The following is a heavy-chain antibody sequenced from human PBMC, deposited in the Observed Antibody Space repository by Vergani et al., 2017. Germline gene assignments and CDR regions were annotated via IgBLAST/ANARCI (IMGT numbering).Heavy chain of an antibody. Sequence: QVQLVESGGGVVQPGRSLILSCAASGFNFGYYAMHWVRQAPGRGLEWVATISYDGTYEYYIESVKGRFTISRDNFKNTLSLQMNSLRPEDTALYYCANIPGVWFGDREGGFDYWGLGTLVTVSS. CDR3: ANIPGVWFGDREGGFDY. D-gene: IGHD3-10*01. V-gene: IGHV3-30*04. J-gene: IGHJ4*02. CDR2: ISYDGTYE. CDR1: GFNFGYYA.